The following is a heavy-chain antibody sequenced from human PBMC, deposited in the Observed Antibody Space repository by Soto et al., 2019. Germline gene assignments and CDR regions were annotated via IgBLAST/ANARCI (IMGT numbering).Heavy chain of an antibody. CDR3: AKDQTDVTLFDY. CDR2: ISGRGVDT. Sequence: VGSLRLSCAASGFSFSSLAMSWFRQAPGNGLEWVSSISGRGVDTLYADSVKGRFTISRDNSRNTLYLQVNSLRAEDTAVYYCAKDQTDVTLFDYWGQGTLVTVSS. V-gene: IGHV3-23*01. D-gene: IGHD2-21*02. J-gene: IGHJ4*02. CDR1: GFSFSSLA.